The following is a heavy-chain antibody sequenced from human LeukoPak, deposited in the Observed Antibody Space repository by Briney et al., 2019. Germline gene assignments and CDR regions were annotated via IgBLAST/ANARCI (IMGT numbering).Heavy chain of an antibody. CDR3: ARHLHSSGWYYYYGMDV. CDR2: ISSSSGYI. V-gene: IGHV3-21*01. J-gene: IGHJ6*02. Sequence: GGSLRLSCAASGFTFSSYSMNWVRQAPGKGLEWVSSISSSSGYIYYADSVKGRFTISRDNAKNSLYLQMNSLRAEDTAVYYCARHLHSSGWYYYYGMDVWGQGTTVTVSS. D-gene: IGHD6-19*01. CDR1: GFTFSSYS.